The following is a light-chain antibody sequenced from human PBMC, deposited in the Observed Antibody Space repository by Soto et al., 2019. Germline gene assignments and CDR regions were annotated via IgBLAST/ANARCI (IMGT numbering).Light chain of an antibody. CDR3: SSYTSSRTLV. CDR2: EVS. Sequence: QSALTQPASVSGSPGQSITISCTGTSSDVGGYNYVSWYQQHPGKAPKLMIYEVSNRPSGVSNRFSGSKSGNTASLTISGLQAEDEVDYYCSSYTSSRTLVFGGGTKVTVL. J-gene: IGLJ2*01. CDR1: SSDVGGYNY. V-gene: IGLV2-14*01.